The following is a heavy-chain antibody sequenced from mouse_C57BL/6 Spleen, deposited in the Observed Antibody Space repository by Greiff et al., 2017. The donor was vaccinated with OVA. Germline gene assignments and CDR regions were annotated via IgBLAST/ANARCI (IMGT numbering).Heavy chain of an antibody. D-gene: IGHD1-1*01. CDR1: GFNIKNTY. J-gene: IGHJ1*03. Sequence: VQLKESVAELVRPGASVKLSCTASGFNIKNTYMHWVKQRPEQGLEWIGRIDPANGNTKYAPKFQGKATITADTSSNTAYLQLSSLTSEDTAIYYCAREEDYYGSSYGWYFDVWGTGTTVTVSS. CDR3: AREEDYYGSSYGWYFDV. CDR2: IDPANGNT. V-gene: IGHV14-3*01.